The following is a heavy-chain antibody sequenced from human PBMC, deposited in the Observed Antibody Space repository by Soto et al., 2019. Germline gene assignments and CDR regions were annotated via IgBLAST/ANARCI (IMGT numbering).Heavy chain of an antibody. D-gene: IGHD3-10*01. CDR2: ISGSGGST. Sequence: GGSLRLSCAASGFTFSSYAMSWVRQAPGKGLEWVSAISGSGGSTYYADSVKGRFTISRDNSKNTLYLQMNSLRAEDTAVYYCAKGGERPGYGSFYYYMDVWGKGTTVTVSS. J-gene: IGHJ6*03. V-gene: IGHV3-23*01. CDR3: AKGGERPGYGSFYYYMDV. CDR1: GFTFSSYA.